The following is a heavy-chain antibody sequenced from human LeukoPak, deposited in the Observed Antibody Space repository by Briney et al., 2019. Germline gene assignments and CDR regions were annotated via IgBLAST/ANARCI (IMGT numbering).Heavy chain of an antibody. D-gene: IGHD1-26*01. CDR2: VNESGGT. J-gene: IGHJ5*02. V-gene: IGHV4-34*01. Sequence: SETLSLTCAVYIDSFSNYHWNWIRRTPAKGMEWIGEVNESGGTNISPSLRSRVILSVDTSKNQFSLKLISVTVADAAIYYCARGQGATVPQVGKNWFDPWGQGTRVTVSS. CDR3: ARGQGATVPQVGKNWFDP. CDR1: IDSFSNYH.